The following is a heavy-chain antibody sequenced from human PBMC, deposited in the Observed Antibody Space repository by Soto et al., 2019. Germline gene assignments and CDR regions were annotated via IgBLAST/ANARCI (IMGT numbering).Heavy chain of an antibody. D-gene: IGHD3-10*01. J-gene: IGHJ4*02. CDR2: INQDATRQ. V-gene: IGHV3-7*03. CDR1: GFSFSSYW. CDR3: ARVGLFDGNKPITLEF. Sequence: EVQLVESGGGLVQPGGSLRLSCAASGFSFSSYWMSWVRQASGRGLEWVANINQDATRQSYVDSVEGRFSISRDNAKNSVYLQMNNLRVDDTVVYYCARVGLFDGNKPITLEFWGQGTLVTVSS.